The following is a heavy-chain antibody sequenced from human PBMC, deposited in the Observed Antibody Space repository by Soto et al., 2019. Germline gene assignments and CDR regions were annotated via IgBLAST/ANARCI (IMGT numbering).Heavy chain of an antibody. CDR1: GGSFSGYY. V-gene: IGHV4-34*01. D-gene: IGHD3-22*01. CDR2: INHSGST. Sequence: PSETLSRTCAVYGGSFSGYYWSRIRQPPGKGLEWIGEINHSGSTNYNPSLKSRVTISVDTSKNQFSLKLSSVTAADTAVYYCARVGRAYYDSSGYYYSVLGYWGQGTLVTVSS. J-gene: IGHJ4*02. CDR3: ARVGRAYYDSSGYYYSVLGY.